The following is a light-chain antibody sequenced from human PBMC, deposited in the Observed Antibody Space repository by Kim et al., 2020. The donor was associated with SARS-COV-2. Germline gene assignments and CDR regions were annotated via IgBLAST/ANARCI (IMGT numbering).Light chain of an antibody. CDR1: SMDVGGYNY. V-gene: IGLV2-14*03. CDR2: DVS. Sequence: GQSITISCTGTSMDVGGYNYVSWYQPHPGNAPKLMIYDVSNRPSGVSNRFSGSQSGNTASLTISGLQAEDEADYYCTSYTSISNYVFGTGTQVTVL. J-gene: IGLJ1*01. CDR3: TSYTSISNYV.